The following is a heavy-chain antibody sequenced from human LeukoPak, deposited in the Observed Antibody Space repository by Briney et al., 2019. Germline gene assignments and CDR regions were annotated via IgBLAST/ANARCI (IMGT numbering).Heavy chain of an antibody. J-gene: IGHJ4*02. Sequence: PGGSLRLSCAASGFTFSSYEMNWVRQAPGKGLEWVSYISSSGSTIYYADSVKGRFTISRDNAKNSLYLQMNSLRADDTAVYYCARALTTTMVPGGGQGTLVTVSS. CDR3: ARALTTTMVPG. D-gene: IGHD5-18*01. CDR1: GFTFSSYE. CDR2: ISSSGSTI. V-gene: IGHV3-48*03.